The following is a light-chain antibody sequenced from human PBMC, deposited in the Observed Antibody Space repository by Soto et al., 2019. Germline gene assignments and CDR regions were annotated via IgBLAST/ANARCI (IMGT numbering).Light chain of an antibody. V-gene: IGKV3-20*01. CDR1: QSVSSNA. CDR2: GTS. CDR3: QQYGDSPQT. J-gene: IGKJ1*01. Sequence: EIVLTQSPGTLSLSPGESATLSCRASQSVSSNALAWDRRNPGQPPSLLIYGTSTRATDIQRRFSGSGSGTDLTLTITRLEPEDFAVDFCQQYGDSPQTVGQGTKVEVK.